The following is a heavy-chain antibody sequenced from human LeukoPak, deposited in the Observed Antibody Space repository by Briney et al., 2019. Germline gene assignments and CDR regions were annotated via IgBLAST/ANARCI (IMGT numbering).Heavy chain of an antibody. V-gene: IGHV4-34*01. CDR3: ARRGGWNAFDI. J-gene: IGHJ3*02. CDR2: INHSGST. CDR1: GGSISSYY. D-gene: IGHD2-15*01. Sequence: PSETLSLTCTVSGGSISSYYWSWIRQPPGKGLGWIGEINHSGSTNYNPSLKSRVTISVDTSKNQFSLKLSSVTAADTAVYYCARRGGWNAFDIWGQGTMVTVSS.